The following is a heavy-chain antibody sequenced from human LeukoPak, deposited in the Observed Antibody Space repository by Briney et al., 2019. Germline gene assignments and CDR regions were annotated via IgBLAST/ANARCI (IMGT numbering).Heavy chain of an antibody. D-gene: IGHD2-15*01. CDR3: ARGDTVVSPYFDY. Sequence: SVKVSCKASGGTFSSYAISWVRQAPGQGLEWMGRIIPILGIANYAQKFQGRVTITADKSTSTAYMELSSLRSEDTAVYYCARGDTVVSPYFDYRGQGTLVTVSS. CDR2: IIPILGIA. CDR1: GGTFSSYA. V-gene: IGHV1-69*04. J-gene: IGHJ4*02.